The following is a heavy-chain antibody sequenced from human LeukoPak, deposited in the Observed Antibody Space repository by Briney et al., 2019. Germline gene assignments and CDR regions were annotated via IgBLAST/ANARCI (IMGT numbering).Heavy chain of an antibody. J-gene: IGHJ4*02. CDR2: VRYDSSNK. CDR1: GFTFSGYG. D-gene: IGHD3-10*01. Sequence: GGSLRLSCAASGFTFSGYGMHWVRQAPGKGLEWVAFVRYDSSNKYYADSVKGRFTVSRDNSKNMLYLQMNGLRAEDTAVYYCAKETWFWGQGTLVTVSS. V-gene: IGHV3-30*02. CDR3: AKETWF.